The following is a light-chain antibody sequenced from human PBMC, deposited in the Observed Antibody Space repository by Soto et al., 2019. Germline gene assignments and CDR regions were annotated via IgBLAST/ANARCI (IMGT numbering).Light chain of an antibody. CDR1: QGIRNF. V-gene: IGKV1-27*01. J-gene: IGKJ3*01. Sequence: DIQMTQSPTSLSASVGDRVTITCRASQGIRNFVAWYQQKPGKAPKLLIYAASTLQSGAPSRFRGSGSGTDFTLTINSLQPEDVATYSCQKYSSVPVFGPGTKVEIK. CDR3: QKYSSVPV. CDR2: AAS.